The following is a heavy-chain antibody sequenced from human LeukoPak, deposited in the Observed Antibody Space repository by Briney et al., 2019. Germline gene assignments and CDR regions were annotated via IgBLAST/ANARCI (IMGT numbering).Heavy chain of an antibody. CDR1: GYSISSGYY. CDR3: ARGDSSSWFKLGF. D-gene: IGHD6-13*01. J-gene: IGHJ4*02. CDR2: IYHSGST. V-gene: IGHV4-38-2*02. Sequence: SETLSLTCTVSGYSISSGYYWGWIRQPPGKGLEWIGSIYHSGSTYYNPSLKSRVTISVDTSKNQFSLKLSSVTAADTAVYYCARGDSSSWFKLGFWGQGTLVTVSS.